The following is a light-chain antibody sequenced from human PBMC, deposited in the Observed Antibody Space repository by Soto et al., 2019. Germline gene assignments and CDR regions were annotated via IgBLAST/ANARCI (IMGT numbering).Light chain of an antibody. CDR2: EVS. CDR3: SSYTSSGRFV. J-gene: IGLJ1*01. V-gene: IGLV2-14*01. CDR1: SSDVGVYNY. Sequence: QSALTQPASVSGSPGQSITISCTGTSSDVGVYNYVSWYQQHPGKAPKLMICEVSNRPSGVSNRFSGSKSGNTASLTISGLQAEDEADYYCSSYTSSGRFVFGTVTKVTVL.